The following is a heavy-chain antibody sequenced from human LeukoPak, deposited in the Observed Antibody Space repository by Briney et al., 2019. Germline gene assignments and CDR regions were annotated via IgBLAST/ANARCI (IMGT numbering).Heavy chain of an antibody. D-gene: IGHD6-19*01. CDR2: ITSGGGST. J-gene: IGHJ4*02. Sequence: GGSLRLSCVASGFPFSSYWMNWVRQAPGKGLEWVATITSGGGSTYYADSVKGRFTISRDNSKNTLYLHMNSLRAEDTALYYCAKVGSGWFPDYWGQGTLVTVSS. CDR1: GFPFSSYW. V-gene: IGHV3-23*01. CDR3: AKVGSGWFPDY.